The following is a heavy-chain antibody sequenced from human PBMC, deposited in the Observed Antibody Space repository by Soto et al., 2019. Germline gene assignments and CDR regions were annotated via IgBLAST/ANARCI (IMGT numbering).Heavy chain of an antibody. CDR1: GFIFSSSD. CDR2: ITTTGDRT. V-gene: IGHV3-23*04. J-gene: IGHJ4*02. Sequence: EVQLVESEGGLVQPGGSLRLSCEASGFIFSSSDMSWVRQAPGKGLEWISSITTTGDRTHYADSVRGRFTISRDNSRNTGYLQWNSLRVEDTAVYYCAKGGGGDHGYWGQGTLVAVSS. CDR3: AKGGGGDHGY. D-gene: IGHD2-21*02.